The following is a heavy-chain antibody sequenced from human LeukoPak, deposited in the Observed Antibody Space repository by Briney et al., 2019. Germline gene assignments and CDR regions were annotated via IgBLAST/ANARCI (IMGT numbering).Heavy chain of an antibody. CDR3: AKGTGYCDSSGYDPFDI. J-gene: IGHJ3*02. D-gene: IGHD3-22*01. CDR2: IIENGGET. V-gene: IGHV3-23*01. CDR1: GFTFNKFA. Sequence: GGSLRLSCAASGFTFNKFAMSWVRQAPGKGLEWVSGIIENGGETYYADSVRGRFTISRDNSKNTLYLQMNSLRAEDTAVYYCAKGTGYCDSSGYDPFDIWGQGTMVTVSS.